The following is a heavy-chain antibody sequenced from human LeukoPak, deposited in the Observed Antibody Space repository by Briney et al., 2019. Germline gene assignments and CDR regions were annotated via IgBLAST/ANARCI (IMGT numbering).Heavy chain of an antibody. D-gene: IGHD6-6*01. CDR2: IDHSGGT. CDR3: SGNIAARLDY. CDR1: GGSFSGYY. J-gene: IGHJ4*02. V-gene: IGHV4-34*01. Sequence: SETLSLTCAVYGGSFSGYYWSWSRQPPGKGLEWIGEIDHSGGTNYNPSLKSRVTISVDTSKNQFSLKLSSVTAADAAVYYCSGNIAARLDYWGRGTLVTVSS.